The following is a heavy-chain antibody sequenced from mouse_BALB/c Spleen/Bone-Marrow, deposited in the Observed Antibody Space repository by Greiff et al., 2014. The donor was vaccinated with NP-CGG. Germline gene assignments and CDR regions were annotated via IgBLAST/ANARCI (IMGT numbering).Heavy chain of an antibody. CDR2: INPYNGDT. J-gene: IGHJ2*01. CDR1: GYSFTGYF. CDR3: ARYGNYPYFDY. V-gene: IGHV1-20*02. Sequence: EVQLQQSGPELVKPGASVKISCKASGYSFTGYFMNWVMQSHGKSLEWIGRINPYNGDTFYNQKFKGKATLTVDKSSSTAHMELRSLASEDPAVYYCARYGNYPYFDYWGQGTTLTVSS. D-gene: IGHD2-10*02.